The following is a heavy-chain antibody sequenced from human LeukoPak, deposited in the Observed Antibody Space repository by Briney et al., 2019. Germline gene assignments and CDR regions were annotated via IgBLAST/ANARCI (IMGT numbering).Heavy chain of an antibody. CDR2: VNQGGTEK. CDR3: ARDRGYSSFDY. CDR1: GFTFSSQW. J-gene: IGHJ4*02. Sequence: GGSLRLSCAASGFTFSSQWMGWVRQAPGKGLEWVANVNQGGTEKFYVDSVKGRFTISRDNAENSLYLQMNSLRAEDTAVYYCARDRGYSSFDYWGQGTLVTVSS. D-gene: IGHD6-19*01. V-gene: IGHV3-7*01.